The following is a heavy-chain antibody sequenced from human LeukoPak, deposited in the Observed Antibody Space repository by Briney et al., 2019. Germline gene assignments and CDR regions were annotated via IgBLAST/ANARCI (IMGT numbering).Heavy chain of an antibody. CDR1: GGSISSGGYY. Sequence: LSLTCTVSGGSISSGGYYWSWIRQHPGKGLEWVSYISSSSSTIYYADSVKGRFTISRDNAKNSLYLQMNSLRAEDTAVYYCARLVFAFDIWGQGTMVTVSS. D-gene: IGHD6-19*01. CDR2: ISSSSSTI. J-gene: IGHJ3*02. V-gene: IGHV3-11*04. CDR3: ARLVFAFDI.